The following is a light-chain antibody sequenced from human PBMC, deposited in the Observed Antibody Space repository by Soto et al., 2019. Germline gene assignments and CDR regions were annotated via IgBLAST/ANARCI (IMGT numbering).Light chain of an antibody. CDR3: GTWDSSLSAVV. V-gene: IGLV1-51*01. CDR1: RSNVGNNY. CDR2: DNS. J-gene: IGLJ2*01. Sequence: QSVLTQPPSMSAAPGQKVTISCSGTRSNVGNNYVSWYQQLPGTAPKLLIYDNSERPSGIPDRFFGSKSGASAILGIIGLQTGDEADYYCGTWDSSLSAVVFGGGTQLTVL.